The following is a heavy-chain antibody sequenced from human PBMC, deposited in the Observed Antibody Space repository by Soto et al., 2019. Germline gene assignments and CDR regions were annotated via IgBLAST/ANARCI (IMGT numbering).Heavy chain of an antibody. J-gene: IGHJ6*02. V-gene: IGHV3-64*04. CDR3: ARLASAAAGSPYYYYGMDV. Sequence: GGSLRLSCSASGFTFSSYAMHWVRQAPGKGLEYVSAISSNGGSTYYADSVKGRFTISRDNSKNTLYLQMNSLRAEDTAVYYCARLASAAAGSPYYYYGMDVWGQGTTVTVSS. D-gene: IGHD6-13*01. CDR1: GFTFSSYA. CDR2: ISSNGGST.